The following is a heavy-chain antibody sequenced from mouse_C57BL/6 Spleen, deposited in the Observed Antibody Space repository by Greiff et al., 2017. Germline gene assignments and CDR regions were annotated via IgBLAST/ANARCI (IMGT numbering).Heavy chain of an antibody. J-gene: IGHJ3*01. Sequence: EVKLVEPGGGLVQPGGSMKLSCAASGFTFSDAWMDWVRQSPETGLEWVAEIRNKANNHATYYAESVKGRFTISREYSKMSVYLQINSLRAEDTAIYYCTRLDSSGYVYWGQGTLVTVSA. CDR3: TRLDSSGYVY. CDR2: IRNKANNHAT. D-gene: IGHD3-2*02. CDR1: GFTFSDAW. V-gene: IGHV6-6*01.